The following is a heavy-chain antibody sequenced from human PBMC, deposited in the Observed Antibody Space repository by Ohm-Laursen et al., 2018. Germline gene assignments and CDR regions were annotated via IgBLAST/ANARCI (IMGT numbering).Heavy chain of an antibody. D-gene: IGHD6-13*01. V-gene: IGHV4-34*01. CDR2: INHSGST. Sequence: SETLSLTCAVYGGSFRGYYWSWIRQPPGKGLEWIGEINHSGSTNYNPSLKSRVTISVDTSKNQFSLKLSSVTAADTAVYYCASRIAAAGVYYYYGMDVWGQGTTVTVSS. CDR3: ASRIAAAGVYYYYGMDV. J-gene: IGHJ6*02. CDR1: GGSFRGYY.